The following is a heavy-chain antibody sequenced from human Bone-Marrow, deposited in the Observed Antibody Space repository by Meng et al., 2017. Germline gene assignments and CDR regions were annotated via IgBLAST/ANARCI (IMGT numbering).Heavy chain of an antibody. CDR2: IKPDGSET. Sequence: GESLKISCAASGFSFSDYWMTWVRQAPGKGLEWVASIKPDGSETKYVDSVKGRFTISRDNAKKSLLLQMKRLRVEDTAVYYCARALGWGRFDSWGQRNLVT. D-gene: IGHD3/OR15-3a*01. CDR3: ARALGWGRFDS. V-gene: IGHV3-7*01. J-gene: IGHJ5*01. CDR1: GFSFSDYW.